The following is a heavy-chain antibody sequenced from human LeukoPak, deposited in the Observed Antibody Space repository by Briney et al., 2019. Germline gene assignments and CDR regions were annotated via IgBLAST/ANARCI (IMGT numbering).Heavy chain of an antibody. CDR1: GFTFSDHS. J-gene: IGHJ4*02. V-gene: IGHV3-7*01. D-gene: IGHD6-13*01. CDR3: ARVLRKYSSSSDY. Sequence: PGGSLRLPCVASGFTFSDHSMMWVRQAPGKGLEWVANIKRDGSETNYVDSVRGRFTISRDNAKNSLYLQMNSLRAEDTAVYYCARVLRKYSSSSDYWGLGTLVTVSS. CDR2: IKRDGSET.